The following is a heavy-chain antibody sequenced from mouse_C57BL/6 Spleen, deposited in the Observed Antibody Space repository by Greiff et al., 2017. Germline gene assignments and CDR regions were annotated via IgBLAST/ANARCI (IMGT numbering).Heavy chain of an antibody. CDR1: GYSITSGYY. Sequence: EVKLQESGPGLVKPSQSLSLTCSVTGYSITSGYYWNWIRQFPGKKLEWMGYISYDGSNNYNPSLKNRISITRDKSKNQFFLKLNSVTPEDTATYYCARERDYGSSYYFDYWGQGTTLTVSS. J-gene: IGHJ2*01. V-gene: IGHV3-6*01. CDR2: ISYDGSN. D-gene: IGHD1-1*01. CDR3: ARERDYGSSYYFDY.